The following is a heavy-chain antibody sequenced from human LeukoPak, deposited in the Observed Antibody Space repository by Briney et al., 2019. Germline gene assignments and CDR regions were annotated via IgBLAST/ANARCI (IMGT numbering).Heavy chain of an antibody. CDR1: GYTFTSYD. D-gene: IGHD6-19*01. V-gene: IGHV1-18*01. CDR3: ARAGAGSGWPSAFDY. Sequence: ASVKVSCKASGYTFTSYDINWVRQATGQGLEWMGWMNPNSGNTNYAQKLQGRVTMTTDTSTSTAYMELRSLRSDDTAVYYCARAGAGSGWPSAFDYWGQGTLVTVSS. CDR2: MNPNSGNT. J-gene: IGHJ4*02.